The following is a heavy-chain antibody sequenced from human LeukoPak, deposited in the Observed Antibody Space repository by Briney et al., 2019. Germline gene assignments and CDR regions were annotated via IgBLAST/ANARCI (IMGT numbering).Heavy chain of an antibody. V-gene: IGHV3-23*01. Sequence: PGGSRRLSCAASGFTFSSYAMSWVRQAPGKGLEWVSAISGSGGSTYYADSVKGRFTISRDNSKNTLYLQMNSLRAEDTAVYYCAKDPVLRNYYDSSGYLFDYWGQGTLVTVSS. CDR1: GFTFSSYA. J-gene: IGHJ4*02. D-gene: IGHD3-22*01. CDR2: ISGSGGST. CDR3: AKDPVLRNYYDSSGYLFDY.